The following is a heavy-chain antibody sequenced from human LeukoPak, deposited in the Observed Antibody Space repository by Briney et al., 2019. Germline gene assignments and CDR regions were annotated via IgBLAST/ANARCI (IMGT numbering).Heavy chain of an antibody. CDR2: IYHSGST. Sequence: SQTLSLTCAVSGGSISSGGYSWSWIRQPPGKGLEWIGYIYHSGSTYYNPSLKSRVTISVDRSKNQFSLKLSSVTAADTAVYYCARLYDSSGPVDYWGQGTLVTVSS. CDR1: GGSISSGGYS. D-gene: IGHD3-22*01. V-gene: IGHV4-30-2*01. J-gene: IGHJ4*02. CDR3: ARLYDSSGPVDY.